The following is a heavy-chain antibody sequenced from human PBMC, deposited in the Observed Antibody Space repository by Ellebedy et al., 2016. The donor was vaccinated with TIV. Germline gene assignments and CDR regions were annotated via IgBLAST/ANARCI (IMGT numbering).Heavy chain of an antibody. Sequence: PGGSLRLSCAASGFTFSNYAMNRVRQAPGKGLEWVSTVVGSSGSTYYADSVQGRFTVSRDNPKNTLYLQMNSLRAEDTAVYYCAKDVSVGTTQSFYGMDVWGQGTTVTVSS. D-gene: IGHD1-7*01. J-gene: IGHJ6*02. V-gene: IGHV3-23*01. CDR1: GFTFSNYA. CDR2: VVGSSGST. CDR3: AKDVSVGTTQSFYGMDV.